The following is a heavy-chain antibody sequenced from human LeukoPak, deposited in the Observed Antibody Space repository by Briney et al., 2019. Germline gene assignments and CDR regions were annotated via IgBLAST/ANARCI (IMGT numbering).Heavy chain of an antibody. V-gene: IGHV1-2*02. CDR2: INPDSGFT. CDR3: APTAEAYTSWWKV. Sequence: ASVKVSCKATGYKFTDDYMHWVRQAPGQGLEFMGWINPDSGFTNYAQKFKGRVTMTRDTSISTAYLEVRSLTSDDTAVYYCAPTAEAYTSWWKVWGQGTLVTVSS. D-gene: IGHD3-16*01. CDR1: GYKFTDDY. J-gene: IGHJ4*02.